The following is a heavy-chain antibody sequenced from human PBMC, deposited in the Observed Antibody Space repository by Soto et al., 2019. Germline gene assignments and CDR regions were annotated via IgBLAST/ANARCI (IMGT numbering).Heavy chain of an antibody. CDR3: ARHMDSYGPLFDY. CDR2: IDPSDSYT. D-gene: IGHD5-18*01. J-gene: IGHJ4*02. Sequence: GESLKISCKGSGYSFTSYWISWVRQMPGKGLEWMGRIDPSDSYTNYSPSFQGHATISADKSISTAYLQWSSLKASDTAMYYCARHMDSYGPLFDYWGQGTLVTVSS. CDR1: GYSFTSYW. V-gene: IGHV5-10-1*01.